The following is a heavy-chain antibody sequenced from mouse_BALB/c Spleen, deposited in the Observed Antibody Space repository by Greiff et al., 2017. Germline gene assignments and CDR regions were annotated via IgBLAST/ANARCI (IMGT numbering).Heavy chain of an antibody. Sequence: VQLQQSGAELVKPGASVKLSCTASGFNIKDTYMHWVKQRPEQGLEWIGRIDPANGNTKYDPKFQGKATITADTSSNTAYLQLSSLTSEDTAVYYFASYYDYNEGVWFAYWGQGTLVTVSA. J-gene: IGHJ3*01. CDR1: GFNIKDTY. V-gene: IGHV14-3*02. CDR3: ASYYDYNEGVWFAY. D-gene: IGHD2-4*01. CDR2: IDPANGNT.